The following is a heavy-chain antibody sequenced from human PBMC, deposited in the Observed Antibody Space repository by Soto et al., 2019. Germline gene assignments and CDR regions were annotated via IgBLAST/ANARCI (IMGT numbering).Heavy chain of an antibody. J-gene: IGHJ4*02. CDR2: IIPIFGTA. CDR1: GGTFSSYA. Sequence: SVKVSCKASGGTFSSYAISWVRQAPGQGLEWMGGIIPIFGTANYAQKFQGRVTITADESTSTAYMELSSLRSEDTAVYYCARAEAGTYYYDSSGYYILSYWGQGTLVTVSS. CDR3: ARAEAGTYYYDSSGYYILSY. V-gene: IGHV1-69*13. D-gene: IGHD3-22*01.